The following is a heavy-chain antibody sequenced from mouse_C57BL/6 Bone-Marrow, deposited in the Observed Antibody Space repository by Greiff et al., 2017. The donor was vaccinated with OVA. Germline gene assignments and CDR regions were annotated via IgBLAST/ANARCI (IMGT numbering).Heavy chain of an antibody. CDR2: ISGGGGNT. D-gene: IGHD3-3*01. V-gene: IGHV5-9*01. CDR1: GFTFSSYT. J-gene: IGHJ4*01. CDR3: ARHGLCYAMDY. Sequence: EVKLMESGGGLVKPGGSLKLSCAASGFTFSSYTMSWVRQTPEKRLEWVATISGGGGNTYYPDSVKGRFTISRDNAKNTLYLQMSWLWSEDTALDYCARHGLCYAMDYWGQGTSVTVSS.